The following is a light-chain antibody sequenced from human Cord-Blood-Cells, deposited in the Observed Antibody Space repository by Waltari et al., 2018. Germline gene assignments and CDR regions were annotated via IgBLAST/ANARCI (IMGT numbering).Light chain of an antibody. CDR3: QQYDNLLT. CDR1: QDISNY. CDR2: DAS. V-gene: IGKV1-33*01. J-gene: IGKJ4*01. Sequence: DIQLTQSPSSLSASVGDRLTITCQASQDISNYLNWYRQKPGKAPKLLIYDASNLETGVPSRFSGSGSGTDFTFTISSLQPEDIATYYCQQYDNLLTFGGGTKVEIK.